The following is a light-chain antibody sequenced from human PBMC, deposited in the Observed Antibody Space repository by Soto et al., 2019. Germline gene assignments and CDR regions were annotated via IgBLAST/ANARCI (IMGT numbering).Light chain of an antibody. J-gene: IGLJ3*02. CDR2: SNN. CDR3: AAWDDSLYAWL. Sequence: QLVLTQPPSASGTPGQRVTISCSGSSSNIGSNIVNWYQQLPGTAPKLLIYSNNQRPSGVPDRFSGSKSGTSASLAISGLQSEDEADYYCAAWDDSLYAWLFGGGTKVTVL. CDR1: SSNIGSNI. V-gene: IGLV1-44*01.